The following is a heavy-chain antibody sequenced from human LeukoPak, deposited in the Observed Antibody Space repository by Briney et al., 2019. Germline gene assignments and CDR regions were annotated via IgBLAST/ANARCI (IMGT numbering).Heavy chain of an antibody. CDR3: ARDMVWAAAGTGNLFDY. J-gene: IGHJ4*02. Sequence: GGSLRLSCAASGFTFSSYAMSWVRQAPGKGLEWVSAISGSGGSTSYAQKFQGRVTMTRDTSTSTVYMELSSLRSEDTAVYYCARDMVWAAAGTGNLFDYWGQGTLVTVSS. V-gene: IGHV3-23*01. CDR2: ISGSGGST. D-gene: IGHD6-13*01. CDR1: GFTFSSYA.